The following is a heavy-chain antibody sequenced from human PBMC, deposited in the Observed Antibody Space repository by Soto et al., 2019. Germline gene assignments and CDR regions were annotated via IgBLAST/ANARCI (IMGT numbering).Heavy chain of an antibody. V-gene: IGHV3-53*01. Sequence: GESLRLSCAASGFTVSSNYMSWVHQAPGKGLEWVSVIYSGGSTYYADSVKGRFTISRDNSNNTLYLQMNSLRAEDTAVYYCARMAAAEYNWFDPWGQGTLVTVSS. CDR2: IYSGGST. CDR3: ARMAAAEYNWFDP. J-gene: IGHJ5*02. D-gene: IGHD6-13*01. CDR1: GFTVSSNY.